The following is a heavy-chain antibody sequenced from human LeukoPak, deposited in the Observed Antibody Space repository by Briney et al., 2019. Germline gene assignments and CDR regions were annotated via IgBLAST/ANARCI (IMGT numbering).Heavy chain of an antibody. CDR2: ISAYNGNT. D-gene: IGHD6-13*01. J-gene: IGHJ5*02. Sequence: ASVKVSSKASGYTFTSYGISWVRQAPGQGLEWMGWISAYNGNTNYAQKLQGRVTMTTDTSTSTAYMELRSLRSDDTAVYYCARDAGAYSSSWVEWFDPWGQGTLVTVSS. CDR3: ARDAGAYSSSWVEWFDP. CDR1: GYTFTSYG. V-gene: IGHV1-18*04.